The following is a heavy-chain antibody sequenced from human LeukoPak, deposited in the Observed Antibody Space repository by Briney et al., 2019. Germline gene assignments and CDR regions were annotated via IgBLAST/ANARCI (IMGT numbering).Heavy chain of an antibody. CDR3: AIIRFLEWPPSD. V-gene: IGHV1-46*01. D-gene: IGHD3-3*01. Sequence: ASVKVSCKSSGYTFANYYLHWVRQAPGQGLEWMGIINPVGGSTTYTQKFQGRVTMTRDTSTSTIYMDLSSLRSEDTAVYYCAIIRFLEWPPSDWGQGTLVTVSS. CDR2: INPVGGST. J-gene: IGHJ4*02. CDR1: GYTFANYY.